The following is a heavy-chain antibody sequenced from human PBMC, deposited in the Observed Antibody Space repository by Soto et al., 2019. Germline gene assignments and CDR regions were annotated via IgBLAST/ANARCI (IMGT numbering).Heavy chain of an antibody. V-gene: IGHV1-69*06. CDR3: ARGNGGNYYYFDS. CDR1: GGTFSSYA. J-gene: IGHJ4*01. D-gene: IGHD1-26*01. CDR2: IIPIFGTA. Sequence: QVQLVQSGAEVKKPGSSVKVSCKASGGTFSSYAISWVRQAPGQGLEWMGGIIPIFGTATYAQKFQGRDTITADNSTSTAYMERSNPRSEDTAVYYGARGNGGNYYYFDSWGHGTLVTVSS.